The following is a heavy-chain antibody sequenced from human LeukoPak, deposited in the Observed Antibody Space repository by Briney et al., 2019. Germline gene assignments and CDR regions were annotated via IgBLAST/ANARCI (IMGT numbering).Heavy chain of an antibody. CDR2: ISSSSSYI. V-gene: IGHV3-21*04. CDR3: AKDRPNYYDSSGHYYRRDGDY. D-gene: IGHD3-22*01. Sequence: KTGGSLRLSCAASGFTFSSYSMNWVRQAPGKGLEWVSSISSSSSYIYYADSVKGRFTISRDNSKNTLYLQMNSLRAEDTAIYYCAKDRPNYYDSSGHYYRRDGDYWGQGTLVTVSS. CDR1: GFTFSSYS. J-gene: IGHJ4*02.